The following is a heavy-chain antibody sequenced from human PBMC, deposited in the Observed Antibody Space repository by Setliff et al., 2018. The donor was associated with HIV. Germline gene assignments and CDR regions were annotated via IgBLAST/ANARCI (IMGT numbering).Heavy chain of an antibody. Sequence: SETLSLTCAVYGGSLSGYYWSWIRQPPGKGLEWFGNIYYSGSTYYNPSLKSRVTISVDTSKNQFSLNVNSVTAADTAVYYCARASLGLYSWSYPWGQGILVTVSS. J-gene: IGHJ5*02. CDR2: IYYSGST. CDR1: GGSLSGYY. CDR3: ARASLGLYSWSYP. D-gene: IGHD1-26*01. V-gene: IGHV4-34*01.